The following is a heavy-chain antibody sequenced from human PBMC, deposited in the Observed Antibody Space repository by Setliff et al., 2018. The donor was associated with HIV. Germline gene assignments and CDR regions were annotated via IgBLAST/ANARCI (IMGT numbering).Heavy chain of an antibody. D-gene: IGHD3-3*01. Sequence: ASVKVSCKASGYTFSDYFIHWVRQAPGQALERMGRINPNSGVTTYAQNFQGRVAMTRDTSINTSYLELTRLRSDDTAVYYCARDVRDGFEEWFSTLDDGMDVWGQGTTVTVSS. J-gene: IGHJ6*02. V-gene: IGHV1-2*06. CDR2: INPNSGVT. CDR3: ARDVRDGFEEWFSTLDDGMDV. CDR1: GYTFSDYF.